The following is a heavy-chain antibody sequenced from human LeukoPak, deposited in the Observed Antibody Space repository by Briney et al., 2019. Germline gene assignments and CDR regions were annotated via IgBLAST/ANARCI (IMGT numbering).Heavy chain of an antibody. CDR2: IWNDGSKK. CDR3: ATLNGHAFDI. V-gene: IGHV3-33*01. J-gene: IGHJ3*02. CDR1: GFTFSSYG. D-gene: IGHD1-1*01. Sequence: GGSLRLSCAASGFTFSSYGMHWVRKISGKGLEWVAVIWNDGSKKYYADSVKGRFTISRDDSKNTLSLQMNSLRAEDTAVYYCATLNGHAFDIWGQGTMVTVSS.